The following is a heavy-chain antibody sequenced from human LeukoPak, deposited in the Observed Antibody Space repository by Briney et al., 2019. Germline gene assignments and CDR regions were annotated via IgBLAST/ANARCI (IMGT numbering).Heavy chain of an antibody. D-gene: IGHD4-17*01. Sequence: GGSLRLSCAASGFTFSSYAMSWVRQAPGKGLEWVSGISRSDGGTYYADSVKGRFTISRDSSKNTLYLQMNSLRAEDTAVYYCAKDIYGDYGGLDYWGQGTLVTVSS. CDR3: AKDIYGDYGGLDY. CDR2: ISRSDGGT. V-gene: IGHV3-23*01. CDR1: GFTFSSYA. J-gene: IGHJ4*02.